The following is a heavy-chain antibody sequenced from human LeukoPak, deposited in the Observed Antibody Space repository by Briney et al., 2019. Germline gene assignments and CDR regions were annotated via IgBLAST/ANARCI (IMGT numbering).Heavy chain of an antibody. Sequence: SETLSLTRAVSGGSISSSNWWSWVRQPPGKGLEWIGEIYHSGSTNYNPSLKSRVTISVDKSKNQFSLKLSSVTAADTAVYYCARAITVVRGVPNNWFDPWGQGTLVTVSS. J-gene: IGHJ5*02. CDR1: GGSISSSNW. V-gene: IGHV4-4*02. D-gene: IGHD3-10*01. CDR3: ARAITVVRGVPNNWFDP. CDR2: IYHSGST.